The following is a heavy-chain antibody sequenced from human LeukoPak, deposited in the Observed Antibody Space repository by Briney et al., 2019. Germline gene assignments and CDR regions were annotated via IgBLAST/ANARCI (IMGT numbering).Heavy chain of an antibody. J-gene: IGHJ4*02. CDR3: ARDPASDYYDSSGYYYFDY. D-gene: IGHD3-22*01. V-gene: IGHV3-48*03. CDR2: ISSSGSTI. CDR1: GFTFSSYE. Sequence: PGGSLRLSCAASGFTFSSYEMNWVRQAPGKGLEWVSYISSSGSTIYYADSVKGRFTISRDNAKNSLYLQMNSLRAEDTAVYYCARDPASDYYDSSGYYYFDYWGQGTLVTVSS.